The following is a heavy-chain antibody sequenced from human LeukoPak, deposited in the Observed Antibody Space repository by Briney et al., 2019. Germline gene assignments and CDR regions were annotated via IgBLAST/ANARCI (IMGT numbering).Heavy chain of an antibody. D-gene: IGHD3-9*01. CDR1: GFTFSSYG. CDR2: IWYDGSNK. J-gene: IGHJ6*02. V-gene: IGHV3-33*01. CDR3: ARGRKLRYFDWLSSTPLTYYYGMDV. Sequence: GGSLRLSCAASGFTFSSYGMHWVRQAPGKGLEWVAVIWYDGSNKYYADSVKGRFTISRDNSKNTLYLQMNSLRAEDTAVYYCARGRKLRYFDWLSSTPLTYYYGMDVWGQGTTVTVSS.